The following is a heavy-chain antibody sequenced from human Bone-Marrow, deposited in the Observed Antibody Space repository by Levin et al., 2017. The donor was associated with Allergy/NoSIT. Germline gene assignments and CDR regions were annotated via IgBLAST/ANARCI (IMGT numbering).Heavy chain of an antibody. V-gene: IGHV3-30-3*01. CDR3: ARAYNYGTLYHYYCMDV. J-gene: IGHJ6*03. CDR2: ISDDGSNK. Sequence: PGGSLRLSCAASGFTFSSYAMHWVRQAPGKGLEWVAVISDDGSNKYYADSVKGRFTISRDNSKNTLYLQMNSLRGEDTAVYYCARAYNYGTLYHYYCMDVWGKGSTVTVSS. D-gene: IGHD5-24*01. CDR1: GFTFSSYA.